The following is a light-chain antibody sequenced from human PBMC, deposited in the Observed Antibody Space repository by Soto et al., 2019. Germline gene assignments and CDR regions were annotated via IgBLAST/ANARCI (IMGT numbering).Light chain of an antibody. CDR2: GAS. CDR1: QSVSSN. V-gene: IGKV3-20*01. Sequence: EIVMTQSPTILSVSPGERATLSCRASQSVSSNLAWYQQKPGQAPRLLIYGASRRATGIPDRFTGSGSGTDFTLTISRLEPEDFAVYYCQQYVSSPWAFGQGTKVEI. J-gene: IGKJ1*01. CDR3: QQYVSSPWA.